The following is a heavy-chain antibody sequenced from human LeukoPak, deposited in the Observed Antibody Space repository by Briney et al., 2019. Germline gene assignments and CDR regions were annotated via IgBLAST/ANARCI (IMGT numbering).Heavy chain of an antibody. D-gene: IGHD5/OR15-5a*01. CDR2: INSDGRNT. V-gene: IGHV3-74*03. CDR1: GFTLSNYC. CDR3: TCHRTAVSTIGAFDI. J-gene: IGHJ3*02. Sequence: GGSLRLSWAASGFTLSNYCMHWVRQVPGKGLVWVSRINSDGRNTMYADSVKGRFTISRDNAKNTLYLQMNSLRAEDTAVDYCTCHRTAVSTIGAFDIWGQGTMVTVSS.